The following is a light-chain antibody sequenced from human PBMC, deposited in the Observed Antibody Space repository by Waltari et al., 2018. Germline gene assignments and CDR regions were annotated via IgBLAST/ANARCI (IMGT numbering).Light chain of an antibody. CDR1: QGISNY. Sequence: DIQMTQSPSSLSASVGDSAPITCRASQGISNYLAWYQQKPGKVPKLLIYAASTLQSGVPSRFSGSGSGTDFTLTISSLQPEDVATYYCQKYNSAPWTFGQGTKVEIK. CDR3: QKYNSAPWT. J-gene: IGKJ1*01. CDR2: AAS. V-gene: IGKV1-27*01.